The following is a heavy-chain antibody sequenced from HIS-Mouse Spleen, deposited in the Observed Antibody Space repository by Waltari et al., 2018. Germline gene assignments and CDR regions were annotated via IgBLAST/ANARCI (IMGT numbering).Heavy chain of an antibody. CDR1: GFSLSNARMG. Sequence: QVTLKESGPVLVKPTETLTLTCTVSGFSLSNARMGVSWIRQPPGKALEWLAHIFSNDEKSYSTSLKSRLTISKDTSKSQVVLTMTNMDPVDTATYYCARAGIPATAMGYYYYGMDVWGQGTTVTVSS. CDR2: IFSNDEK. D-gene: IGHD6-13*01. V-gene: IGHV2-26*01. J-gene: IGHJ6*02. CDR3: ARAGIPATAMGYYYYGMDV.